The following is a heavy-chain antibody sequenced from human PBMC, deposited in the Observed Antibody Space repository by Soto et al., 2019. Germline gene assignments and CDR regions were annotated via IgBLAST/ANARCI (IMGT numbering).Heavy chain of an antibody. CDR2: ISSTSSTK. J-gene: IGHJ4*02. Sequence: PVGPLRLSCATSGFTFSDYSMNWVRQAPGKGLEWISYISSTSSTKYYAESVKGRFTISRDNGKKSLYLQMNSLRDDDTAVYYCARDVRFLEWFPDYWGLGTLVTVSS. D-gene: IGHD3-3*01. CDR3: ARDVRFLEWFPDY. V-gene: IGHV3-48*02. CDR1: GFTFSDYS.